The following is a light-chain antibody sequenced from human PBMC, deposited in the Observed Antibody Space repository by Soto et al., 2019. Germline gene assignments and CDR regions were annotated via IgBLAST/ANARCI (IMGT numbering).Light chain of an antibody. V-gene: IGKV3-11*01. CDR3: QQRSNWPPIT. Sequence: EIVLTQSPATLSLSPGEIATLSCRASQSIAGYLAWYQKKPGQAPRLLIYDTSNRVTGVPARFSGSGSGTDFTLSISSLEPEDFAVYYCQQRSNWPPITFGQGTRLEIK. CDR2: DTS. CDR1: QSIAGY. J-gene: IGKJ5*01.